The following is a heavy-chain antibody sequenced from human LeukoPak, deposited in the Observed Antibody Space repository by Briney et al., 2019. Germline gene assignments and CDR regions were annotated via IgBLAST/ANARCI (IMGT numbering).Heavy chain of an antibody. V-gene: IGHV1-18*01. J-gene: IGHJ4*02. Sequence: ASVRVSCKASGYTFTRYGITWVRQAPGQGLEWMGWISAYNDNTKYAQKVQGRVTMTTDTSTSTAYMELSSLRSEDTAVYYCARGRYCGGDCYSSFDYWGQGTLVTVSS. CDR1: GYTFTRYG. CDR3: ARGRYCGGDCYSSFDY. CDR2: ISAYNDNT. D-gene: IGHD2-21*02.